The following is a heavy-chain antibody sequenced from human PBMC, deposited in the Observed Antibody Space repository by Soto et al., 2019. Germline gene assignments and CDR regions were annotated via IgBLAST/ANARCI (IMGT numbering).Heavy chain of an antibody. CDR2: IFSNDEK. V-gene: IGHV2-26*04. D-gene: IGHD6-13*01. CDR1: GFSLSNAGLG. Sequence: QVTVKESGPVLVKPTETLTLTCTVSGFSLSNAGLGVSWIRQPPGKALEWLAHIFSNDEKSYSPSLKSRLTSSKDTSKSQVVLIMTNMDPVDTATYYCASTYSTSWYWFDHWGQGTLVTVSS. J-gene: IGHJ5*02. CDR3: ASTYSTSWYWFDH.